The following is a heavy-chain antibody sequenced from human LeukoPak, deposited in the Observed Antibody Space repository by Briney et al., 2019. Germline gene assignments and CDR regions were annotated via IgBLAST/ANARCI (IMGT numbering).Heavy chain of an antibody. CDR1: GESFSGHY. CDR2: STHSGST. V-gene: IGHV4-34*01. J-gene: IGHJ4*02. CDR3: ARGRTGAAALDF. Sequence: LETLSLTCAVYGESFSGHYWTWIRQPPGKRLEWIGESTHSGSTNYNPSLKSRVTISVDTSKNQFSLKLTSVSAADTAMYHCARGRTGAAALDFWGPGTLVTVSS. D-gene: IGHD2-2*01.